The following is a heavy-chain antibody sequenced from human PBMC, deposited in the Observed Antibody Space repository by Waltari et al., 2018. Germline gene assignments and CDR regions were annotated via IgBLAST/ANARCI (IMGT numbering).Heavy chain of an antibody. Sequence: QVQLVQSGAEVKKPGASVTVSCKASGYPFTSYAMHLVRQPPGQRLEWMGWINAGNGNTKYSQKCQGRVTITRDTSASTAYMELSSLRSEDTAVYYCAIVSMVQGVISPGYFDYWGQGTLVTVSS. CDR1: GYPFTSYA. CDR2: INAGNGNT. D-gene: IGHD3-10*01. CDR3: AIVSMVQGVISPGYFDY. V-gene: IGHV1-3*01. J-gene: IGHJ4*02.